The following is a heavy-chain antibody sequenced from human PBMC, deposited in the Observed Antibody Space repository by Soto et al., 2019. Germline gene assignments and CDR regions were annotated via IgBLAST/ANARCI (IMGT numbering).Heavy chain of an antibody. D-gene: IGHD3-22*01. J-gene: IGHJ2*01. CDR1: GIIFHTYG. V-gene: IGHV3-30*18. CDR3: AKPVKENGYHYDIGYFDL. Sequence: QVQLVESGGGVVQPGRSLRLSCAASGIIFHTYGMHWVRQAPGKGLEWVAVISHDGSTIYYADSVKGRFTISRDNYKNTVFMQMGSLRDEDTAVYYCAKPVKENGYHYDIGYFDLWGRGTLVTVSS. CDR2: ISHDGSTI.